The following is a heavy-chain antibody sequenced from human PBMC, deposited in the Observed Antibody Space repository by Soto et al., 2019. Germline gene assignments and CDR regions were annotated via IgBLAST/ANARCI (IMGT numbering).Heavy chain of an antibody. CDR3: ARSPRLNSGWYNYFDY. Sequence: QLQLQESGPGLVKPSETLSLTCTVSGGSISSSSYYWGWIRQPPGKGLEWIGSIYYSGSTYYNPSLKSRVTISVDTSKNQFFLKLSSVTAADTAVYYCARSPRLNSGWYNYFDYWGQGTLVTVSS. V-gene: IGHV4-39*01. J-gene: IGHJ4*02. D-gene: IGHD6-19*01. CDR2: IYYSGST. CDR1: GGSISSSSYY.